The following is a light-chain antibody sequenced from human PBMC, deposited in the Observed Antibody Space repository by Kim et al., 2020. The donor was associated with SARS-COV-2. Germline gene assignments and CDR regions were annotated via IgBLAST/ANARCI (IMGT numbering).Light chain of an antibody. Sequence: CATGGERENMTWRDSQDIKNELGWYKEKPGRGPKRLSYAEYTLQSGVPARCSGRGCGTDFTLTISAMQHEECGDDNSKQFNRPYTFGQGKKGDIK. CDR2: AEY. CDR3: KQFNRPYT. J-gene: IGKJ2*01. V-gene: IGKV1-17*01. CDR1: QDIKNE.